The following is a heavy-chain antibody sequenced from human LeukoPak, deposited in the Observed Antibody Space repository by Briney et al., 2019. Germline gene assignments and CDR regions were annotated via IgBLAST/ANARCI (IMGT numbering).Heavy chain of an antibody. J-gene: IGHJ4*02. CDR2: FDPEDGET. CDR1: GYTLTELS. Sequence: ASVNVSCKVSGYTLTELSMHWVRQAPGKGLEWMGGFDPEDGETIYAQKFQGRVTMTEDTSTDTAYMELSSLRSEDTAVYYCATGIPPSSWYSYWGQGTLVTVSS. D-gene: IGHD6-13*01. V-gene: IGHV1-24*01. CDR3: ATGIPPSSWYSY.